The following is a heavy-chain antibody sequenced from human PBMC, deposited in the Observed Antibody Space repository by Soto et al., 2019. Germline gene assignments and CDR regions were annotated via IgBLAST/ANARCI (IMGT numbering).Heavy chain of an antibody. Sequence: PGGSLRLSCAASGFSVSDIYMSWVRQAPGKGLEWVSATDSGGYAYYADSVKGRFTISRDNFRNTLNLQMDSLRAEDTAVYYCAKGRERHSIFDDWGPGTLVTVSS. CDR1: GFSVSDIY. CDR2: TDSGGYA. CDR3: AKGRERHSIFDD. D-gene: IGHD1-26*01. V-gene: IGHV3-53*01. J-gene: IGHJ4*02.